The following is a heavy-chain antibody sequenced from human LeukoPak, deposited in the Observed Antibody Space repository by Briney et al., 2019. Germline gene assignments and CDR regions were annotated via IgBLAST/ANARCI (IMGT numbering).Heavy chain of an antibody. CDR1: GGSISSYY. D-gene: IGHD7-27*01. Sequence: SETLSLTCTVSGGSISSYYWSWIRQPPGKGLEWIGYIYTSGSTNYSPSLKSRVTISVDTSKNQFSLKLSSVTAANTAVYYCARSQNWGRYNWFDPWGQGTLVTVSS. CDR3: ARSQNWGRYNWFDP. V-gene: IGHV4-4*09. CDR2: IYTSGST. J-gene: IGHJ5*02.